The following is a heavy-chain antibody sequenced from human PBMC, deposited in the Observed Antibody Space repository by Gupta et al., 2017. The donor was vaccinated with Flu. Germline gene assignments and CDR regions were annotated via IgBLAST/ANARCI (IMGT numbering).Heavy chain of an antibody. J-gene: IGHJ4*02. CDR3: ARDWGLYSGYEFIDY. CDR1: GFTFSRYC. Sequence: QVKLVESGGGVVQPGRSLRLSCAASGFTFSRYCMHWVGQAPGKGREWVAVIWYDGSNKYDADSVKGRFTISRDKSKNTLYLQMNSLRAEDTAVYYCARDWGLYSGYEFIDYWGQGTLVTVSS. V-gene: IGHV3-33*01. CDR2: IWYDGSNK. D-gene: IGHD5-12*01.